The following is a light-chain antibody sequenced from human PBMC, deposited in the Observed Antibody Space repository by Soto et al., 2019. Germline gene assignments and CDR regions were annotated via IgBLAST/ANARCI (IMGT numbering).Light chain of an antibody. Sequence: EIVLTQSPGILSLSPGERVTLSCRASQSVSNNYLAWYQHKRGQAPRLLIYGASSRATGIPDRFSGGGSGTDFTLTISRLEPEDFAVYYCQQYGGSPYTFGQGTKLEIK. CDR2: GAS. CDR3: QQYGGSPYT. V-gene: IGKV3-20*01. J-gene: IGKJ2*01. CDR1: QSVSNNY.